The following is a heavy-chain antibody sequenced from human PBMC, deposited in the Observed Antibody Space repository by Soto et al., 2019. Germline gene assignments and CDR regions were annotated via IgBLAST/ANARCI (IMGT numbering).Heavy chain of an antibody. CDR1: GGSFSGYY. J-gene: IGHJ1*01. CDR3: ARGRGIGGRLEYFQH. CDR2: INHSGST. V-gene: IGHV4-34*01. D-gene: IGHD2-15*01. Sequence: SETLSLTCAVYGGSFSGYYWSWIRQPPGKGLEWIGEINHSGSTNYNLSLKSRVTISVDTSKNQFSLKLSSVTAADTAVYYCARGRGIGGRLEYFQHWGQGTLVTVSS.